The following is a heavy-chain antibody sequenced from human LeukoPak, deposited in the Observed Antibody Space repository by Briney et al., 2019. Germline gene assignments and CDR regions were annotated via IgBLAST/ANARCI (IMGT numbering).Heavy chain of an antibody. Sequence: ASVKVSCKASGYTFTGYYMHWVRQASGQGLEWMGRINPNSGDTNYAQKFQGRVTMTRDTSISTAYMELSRLRSDDTAVYYCARESYYDSSGYLGRASVSRPYFQHWGQGTLVTVSS. D-gene: IGHD3-22*01. V-gene: IGHV1-2*06. J-gene: IGHJ1*01. CDR1: GYTFTGYY. CDR2: INPNSGDT. CDR3: ARESYYDSSGYLGRASVSRPYFQH.